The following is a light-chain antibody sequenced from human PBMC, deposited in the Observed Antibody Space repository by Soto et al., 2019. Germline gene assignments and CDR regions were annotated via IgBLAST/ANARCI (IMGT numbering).Light chain of an antibody. J-gene: IGLJ6*01. CDR1: SDIGNYNL. Sequence: QSAVTQPASVSGSPGQSVTISCSGSDIGNYNLVSRYQHLPGRAPKLLIFEVTMRPSGISDRFSGSKSASTASLTISGLQSEDEGDYYCASYAGSRTYVFGSGTQLTVL. CDR3: ASYAGSRTYV. CDR2: EVT. V-gene: IGLV2-23*02.